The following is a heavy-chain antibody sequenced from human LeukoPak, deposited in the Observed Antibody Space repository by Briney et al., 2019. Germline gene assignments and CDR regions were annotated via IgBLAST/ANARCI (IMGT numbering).Heavy chain of an antibody. J-gene: IGHJ3*02. Sequence: ASVKASCKASGYTFTGYYMHWVRQAPGQGLEWMGWINPNSGGTSYAQKFQGWVTMTRDTSISTAYMELSRLRSDDTAVYYCARGGTISTDAFDIWGQGTMVTVSS. CDR3: ARGGTISTDAFDI. D-gene: IGHD3-9*01. V-gene: IGHV1-2*04. CDR1: GYTFTGYY. CDR2: INPNSGGT.